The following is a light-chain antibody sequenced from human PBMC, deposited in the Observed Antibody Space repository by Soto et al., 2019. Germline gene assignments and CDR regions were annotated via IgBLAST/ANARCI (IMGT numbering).Light chain of an antibody. CDR2: NAS. J-gene: IGKJ1*01. CDR1: QCISSW. V-gene: IGKV1-5*01. CDR3: QQYNSYSRT. Sequence: DIQMTQSPSTLSASVGDRVTITCRASQCISSWLAWYQQKPEKAANLLIYNASSLESGVPSRFSGSGSGTEFTLTISSLQPDDFATYYCQQYNSYSRTFGQGTKVEIK.